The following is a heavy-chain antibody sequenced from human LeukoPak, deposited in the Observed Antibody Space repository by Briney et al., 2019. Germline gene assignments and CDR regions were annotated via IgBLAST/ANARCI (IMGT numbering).Heavy chain of an antibody. D-gene: IGHD3-10*01. CDR1: GYSISSGYY. CDR2: IYHSGST. J-gene: IGHJ4*02. Sequence: PSETLSLTCAVSGYSISSGYYWGWIRQPPGKGLEWIGSIYHSGSTYYNPSLKSRVTISVDTSKNQFSLKLSSVTAADTAVYYCAGAHYYGSVSYPYYFDYWGQGTLVTVSS. CDR3: AGAHYYGSVSYPYYFDY. V-gene: IGHV4-38-2*01.